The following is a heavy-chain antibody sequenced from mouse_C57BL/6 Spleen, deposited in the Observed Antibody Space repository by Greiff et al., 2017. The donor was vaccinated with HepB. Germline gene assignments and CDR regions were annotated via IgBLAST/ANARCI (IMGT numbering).Heavy chain of an antibody. CDR1: GFTFSDAW. V-gene: IGHV6-6*01. CDR2: IRNKANNHAT. Sequence: EVQGVESGGGLVQPGGSMKLSCAASGFTFSDAWMDWVRQSPEKGLEWVAEIRNKANNHATYYAESVKGRFTISRDDSKSSVYLQMNSLRAEDTGIYYCTIRVTTVVGDFDYWGQGTTLTVSS. CDR3: TIRVTTVVGDFDY. D-gene: IGHD1-1*01. J-gene: IGHJ2*01.